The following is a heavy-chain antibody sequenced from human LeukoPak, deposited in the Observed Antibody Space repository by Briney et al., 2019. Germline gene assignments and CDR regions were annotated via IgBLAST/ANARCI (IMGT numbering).Heavy chain of an antibody. V-gene: IGHV3-23*01. Sequence: GGSLRLSCAASGFTFSSYAMSWVRQAPGKGLEWVSAISGSGGSTYYADSVRGRFTISRDNSKNTLYLQMNSLRAEDTAVYYCSMDDFWSGYRVDYWGQGTLVTVSS. CDR2: ISGSGGST. CDR3: SMDDFWSGYRVDY. CDR1: GFTFSSYA. J-gene: IGHJ4*02. D-gene: IGHD3-3*01.